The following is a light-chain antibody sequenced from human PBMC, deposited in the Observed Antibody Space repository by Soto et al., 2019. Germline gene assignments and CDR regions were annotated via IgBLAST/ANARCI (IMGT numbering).Light chain of an antibody. CDR1: SSNIGSNT. CDR3: AAWDDSLNGLV. V-gene: IGLV1-44*01. Sequence: QSVLTQPPSASGTPGQRVTISCSGSSSNIGSNTVNWYQQLPKAAPKLLIYSNNQRPSGVPDRFSGSKSGTSASLAISGLQSEDEADYYGAAWDDSLNGLVFGGGTKLTVL. CDR2: SNN. J-gene: IGLJ2*01.